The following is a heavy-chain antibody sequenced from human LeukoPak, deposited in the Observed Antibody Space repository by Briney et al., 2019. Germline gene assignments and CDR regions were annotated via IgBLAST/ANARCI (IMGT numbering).Heavy chain of an antibody. CDR3: ARHAEGYYDSSQIDY. D-gene: IGHD3-22*01. Sequence: GESLKISCKGSGYSFTSYWIGWVRQMPGKGLEWMGIIYPGDSDTRYSPSFQGQVTISADKSISTAYLQWSSLKASDTAMYYCARHAEGYYDSSQIDYWGQGTLVTVSS. J-gene: IGHJ4*02. CDR1: GYSFTSYW. V-gene: IGHV5-51*01. CDR2: IYPGDSDT.